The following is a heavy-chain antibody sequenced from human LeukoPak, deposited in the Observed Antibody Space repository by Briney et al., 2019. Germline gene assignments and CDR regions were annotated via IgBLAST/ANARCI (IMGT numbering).Heavy chain of an antibody. D-gene: IGHD2-21*02. V-gene: IGHV3-48*01. J-gene: IGHJ4*02. Sequence: GGSLRLSCAASGFTFSSYAMSWVRQAPGKGLEWVSYISSSSSTIYYADSVKGRFTISRDNAKNSLYPQMNSLRAEDTAVYYCARDGTYCGGDCYFGYWGQGTLVTVSS. CDR2: ISSSSSTI. CDR1: GFTFSSYA. CDR3: ARDGTYCGGDCYFGY.